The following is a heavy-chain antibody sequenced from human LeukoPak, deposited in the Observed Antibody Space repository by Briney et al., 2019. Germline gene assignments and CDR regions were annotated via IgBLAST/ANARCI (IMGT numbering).Heavy chain of an antibody. CDR1: GFTFTVHT. CDR3: AKDPNPFYDFWSGYK. Sequence: GGPLRLSCAASGFTFTVHTMTWLRQAPGKGLEWVSIIGGRDDRTYYADSVKGRFTISRDNSKNILYLQRNGLGAEDTAVYYCAKDPNPFYDFWSGYKWGQGTLVTVSS. CDR2: IGGRDDRT. V-gene: IGHV3-23*01. J-gene: IGHJ4*02. D-gene: IGHD3-3*01.